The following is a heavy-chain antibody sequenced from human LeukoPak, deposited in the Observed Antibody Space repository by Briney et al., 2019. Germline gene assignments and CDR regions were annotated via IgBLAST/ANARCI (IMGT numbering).Heavy chain of an antibody. Sequence: SETLSLTCAVYGGSFSGYYWSWIRQPPGKGLEWIGEINHSGSTNYNPSLKSRVTISVDTSKNQFSLKLSSVTAADTAVYYCARIGGSTSSGYYGMDVWGQGTTVTVSS. CDR2: INHSGST. CDR3: ARIGGSTSSGYYGMDV. V-gene: IGHV4-34*01. J-gene: IGHJ6*02. D-gene: IGHD2-2*01. CDR1: GGSFSGYY.